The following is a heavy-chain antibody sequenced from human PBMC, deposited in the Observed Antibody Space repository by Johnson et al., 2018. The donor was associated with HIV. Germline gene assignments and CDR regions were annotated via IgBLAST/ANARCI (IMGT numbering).Heavy chain of an antibody. J-gene: IGHJ3*02. CDR2: ISWNSGSI. CDR3: QAVVSAFDI. V-gene: IGHV3-9*01. Sequence: VQLVESGGGLVQPGRSLRLSCAASGFTFDDYAMHWVRQAPGKGLEWVSGISWNSGSIGYADSVKGRFTISRDNAKNSLYLQMNSLRAEDTAFYYCQAVVSAFDIWGQGTMVTVSS. D-gene: IGHD2-15*01. CDR1: GFTFDDYA.